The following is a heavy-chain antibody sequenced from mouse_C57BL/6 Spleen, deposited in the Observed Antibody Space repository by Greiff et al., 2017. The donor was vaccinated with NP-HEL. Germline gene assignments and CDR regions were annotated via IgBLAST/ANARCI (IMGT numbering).Heavy chain of an antibody. Sequence: QVQLQQSGAELVRPGASVKLSCKASGYTFTDYYINWVKQRPGQGLEWIARIYPGSGNTYYNEKFKGKATLTAEKSSSTAYMQLSSLTSEDSAVYFCARMEGYAMDYWGQGTSVTVSS. CDR3: ARMEGYAMDY. V-gene: IGHV1-76*01. J-gene: IGHJ4*01. CDR2: IYPGSGNT. CDR1: GYTFTDYY.